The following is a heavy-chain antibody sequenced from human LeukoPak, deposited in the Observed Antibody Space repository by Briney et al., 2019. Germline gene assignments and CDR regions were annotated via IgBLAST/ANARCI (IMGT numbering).Heavy chain of an antibody. CDR1: GFTFSSYA. CDR3: ARYYDSSGYQDYYYYYGMDV. V-gene: IGHV3-23*01. D-gene: IGHD3-22*01. J-gene: IGHJ6*02. Sequence: GGSLRLSCAASGFTFSSYAMSWVRQASGKGLEWVSAISGSGGSTYYADSVKGRFTISRDNSKNTLYLQMNSLRAEDTAVYYCARYYDSSGYQDYYYYYGMDVWGQGTTVTVSS. CDR2: ISGSGGST.